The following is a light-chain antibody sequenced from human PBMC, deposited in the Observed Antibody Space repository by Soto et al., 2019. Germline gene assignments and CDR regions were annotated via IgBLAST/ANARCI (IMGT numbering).Light chain of an antibody. CDR3: QLYGTSPRLT. Sequence: EIVLTQSPGTLSVSPGESATLSCRTSQSVSSSYLGWYQQKPGQAPRLLIYGVSSRATGISDRFSGSGSATHFTLTISRLEPDDFAVYYCQLYGTSPRLTFGGGTRVEIK. J-gene: IGKJ4*01. V-gene: IGKV3-20*01. CDR2: GVS. CDR1: QSVSSSY.